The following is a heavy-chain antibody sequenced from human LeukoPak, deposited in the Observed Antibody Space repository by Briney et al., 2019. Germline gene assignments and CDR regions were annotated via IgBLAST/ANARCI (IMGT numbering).Heavy chain of an antibody. CDR2: INPNSGGT. Sequence: GASVKVSSKASGYTFTGYYMHWVRRAPGQRLQWMGWINPNSGGTNYAQKLQGRVTMTRDTPISTAYMELSRLRSDDTAVYYCARDRVECGGSFYQEYFQHWGQGTLVTVSS. V-gene: IGHV1-2*02. J-gene: IGHJ1*01. D-gene: IGHD2-15*01. CDR1: GYTFTGYY. CDR3: ARDRVECGGSFYQEYFQH.